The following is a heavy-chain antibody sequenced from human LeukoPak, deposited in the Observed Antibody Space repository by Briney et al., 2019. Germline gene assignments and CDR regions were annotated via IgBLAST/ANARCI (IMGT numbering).Heavy chain of an antibody. J-gene: IGHJ5*02. V-gene: IGHV3-7*01. CDR1: GFNFSNYA. CDR3: ARDLHGSGILGFDP. Sequence: PGGSLRLSCAASGFNFSNYAMHWVRQAPGKGLEWVANIKQDGSEKYYLDSVKGRFTISRDNAKNSLYLQMNSLRAEDTAVYFCARDLHGSGILGFDPWGQGTLVTVSS. CDR2: IKQDGSEK. D-gene: IGHD3-10*01.